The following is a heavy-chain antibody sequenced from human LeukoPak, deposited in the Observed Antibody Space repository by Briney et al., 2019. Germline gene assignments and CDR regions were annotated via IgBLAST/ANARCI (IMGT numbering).Heavy chain of an antibody. V-gene: IGHV1-18*01. J-gene: IGHJ5*02. D-gene: IGHD6-13*01. CDR1: GYTFTSYG. Sequence: GASVKVSCKASGYTFTSYGISWMRQAPGQGLEWMGWISAYNGNTNYAQKLQGRVTITRNTSISTAYMELSSLRSEDTAVYYCARGCFRSWYRGWFDPWGQGTLVTVSS. CDR3: ARGCFRSWYRGWFDP. CDR2: ISAYNGNT.